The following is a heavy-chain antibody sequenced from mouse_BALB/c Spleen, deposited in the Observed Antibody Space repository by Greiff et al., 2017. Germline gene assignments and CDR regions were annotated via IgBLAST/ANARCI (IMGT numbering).Heavy chain of an antibody. D-gene: IGHD2-4*01. CDR1: GFTFSSYG. J-gene: IGHJ3*01. CDR3: ARDDYGEAY. Sequence: EVKLVESGGDLVKPGGSLKLSCAASGFTFSSYGMSWVRQTPDKRLEWVATISSGGSYTYYPDSVKGRFTISRDNAKNTLYLQMSSLKSEDTAMYYCARDDYGEAYWGQGTLVTVSA. CDR2: ISSGGSYT. V-gene: IGHV5-6*02.